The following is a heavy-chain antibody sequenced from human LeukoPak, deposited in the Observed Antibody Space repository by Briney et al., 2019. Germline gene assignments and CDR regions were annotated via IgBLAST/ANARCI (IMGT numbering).Heavy chain of an antibody. V-gene: IGHV3-30-3*01. D-gene: IGHD3-10*01. CDR2: ISFDGSNK. CDR1: GFTFSNHA. J-gene: IGHJ4*02. CDR3: ARDPILVRGYFDY. Sequence: GKSLRLSCAVSGFTFSNHAIHWVRQAPGKGLEWVALISFDGSNKYYADSVKGRFTISRDNSENTLHLQMNSLRPEDTAIYYCARDPILVRGYFDYWGQGTLVTVSS.